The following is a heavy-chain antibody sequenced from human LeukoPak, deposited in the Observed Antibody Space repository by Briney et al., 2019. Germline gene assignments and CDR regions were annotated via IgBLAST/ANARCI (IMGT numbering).Heavy chain of an antibody. CDR2: INHSGST. CDR1: GGSFSGYY. V-gene: IGHV4-34*01. Sequence: KPSETLFLTCAVYGGSFSGYYWSWIRQPPGKGLEWIGEINHSGSTNYNPSLKSRVTISVDTSKNQFSLKLSSVTAADTAVYYCARGTRGYSYGSRYFDYWGQGTLVTVSS. J-gene: IGHJ4*02. D-gene: IGHD5-18*01. CDR3: ARGTRGYSYGSRYFDY.